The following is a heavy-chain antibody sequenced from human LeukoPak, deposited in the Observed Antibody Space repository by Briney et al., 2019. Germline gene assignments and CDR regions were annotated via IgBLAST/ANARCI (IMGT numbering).Heavy chain of an antibody. V-gene: IGHV5-51*01. D-gene: IGHD2-15*01. CDR2: IYSGDSDT. Sequence: GESLKISFKGSGYSFNTYWIGWVRQMPGKGLEWIGIIYSGDSDTTYSPSFQGQVNISVDKSISTAYLQWSSLEASDTAFYYCARAYGCSGGRCYADYWGPGTPVTVSS. CDR3: ARAYGCSGGRCYADY. CDR1: GYSFNTYW. J-gene: IGHJ4*02.